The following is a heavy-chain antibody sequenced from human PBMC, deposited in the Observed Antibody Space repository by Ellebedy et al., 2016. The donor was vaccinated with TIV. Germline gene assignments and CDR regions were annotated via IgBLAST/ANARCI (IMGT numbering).Heavy chain of an antibody. CDR3: TTEGRRPNDY. D-gene: IGHD2-15*01. CDR2: LQCHIDSRTT. CDR1: GFTFSKAW. J-gene: IGHJ4*02. V-gene: IGHV3-15*01. Sequence: GESLKISCVASGFTFSKAWMSWVRQTPGKGLQWVGRLQCHIDSRTTDFAAPLKGRFTIPRDDSRNTLYLQMKPLKTEDTAVYYCTTEGRRPNDYWGQGTLVTVSS.